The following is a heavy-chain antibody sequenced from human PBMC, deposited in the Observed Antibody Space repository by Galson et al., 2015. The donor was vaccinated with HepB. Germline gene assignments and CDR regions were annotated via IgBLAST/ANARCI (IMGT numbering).Heavy chain of an antibody. CDR3: ARQYYDIVTGYEGAFDI. V-gene: IGHV5-10-1*01. CDR1: GYSFTSYW. J-gene: IGHJ3*02. D-gene: IGHD3-9*01. CDR2: IDPSDSYT. Sequence: QSGAEVKKPGESLRISCKGSGYSFTSYWISWVRQMPGKGLEWMGRIDPSDSYTNYSPSFQGHVTISADKSISTAYLQWSSLKASDTAMYYCARQYYDIVTGYEGAFDIWGQGTMVTVSS.